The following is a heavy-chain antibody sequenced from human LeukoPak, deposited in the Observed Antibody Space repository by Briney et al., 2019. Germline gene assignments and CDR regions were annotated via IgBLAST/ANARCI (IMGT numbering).Heavy chain of an antibody. CDR3: ARGSVYSYGYKVYYFDY. Sequence: GGSLRLSCAASGFTFSSYAMSWVRQAPGKGLEWVSAISGSGGSTYYADSVKGRFTISRDNSKNTLYLQMNSLRAEDTAVYYCARGSVYSYGYKVYYFDYWGQGTLVTVSS. CDR2: ISGSGGST. CDR1: GFTFSSYA. J-gene: IGHJ4*02. V-gene: IGHV3-23*01. D-gene: IGHD5-18*01.